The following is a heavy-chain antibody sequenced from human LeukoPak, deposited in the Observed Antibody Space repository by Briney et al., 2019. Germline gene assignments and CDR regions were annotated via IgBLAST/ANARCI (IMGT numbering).Heavy chain of an antibody. V-gene: IGHV4-61*08. CDR2: IYYSGST. CDR3: ARAILRLGELSSSFFDY. CDR1: GGSISSGGYY. J-gene: IGHJ4*02. D-gene: IGHD3-16*02. Sequence: SETLSLTCTVSGGSISSGGYYWSWIRQPPGKGLEWIGYIYYSGSTNYNPSLKSRVTISVDTSKNQFSLKLGSVTAADTAVYYCARAILRLGELSSSFFDYWGQGTLVTVSS.